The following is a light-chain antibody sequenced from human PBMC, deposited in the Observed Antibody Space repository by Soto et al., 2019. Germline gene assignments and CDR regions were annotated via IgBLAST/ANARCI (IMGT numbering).Light chain of an antibody. CDR3: QHSDTSWT. CDR1: QSVTSTY. V-gene: IGKV3-20*01. CDR2: GAS. J-gene: IGKJ1*01. Sequence: EVALTQSPGTLPLPPGERTTLSRRASQSVTSTYFARYQQRPGQAPRLLIYGASSRATGIPDGFSGSASATVFTLTISRLEPEDFAVYYCQHSDTSWTFGRGTKVEMK.